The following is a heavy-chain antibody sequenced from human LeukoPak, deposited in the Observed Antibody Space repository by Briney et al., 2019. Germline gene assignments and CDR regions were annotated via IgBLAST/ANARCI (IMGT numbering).Heavy chain of an antibody. CDR1: GYTFTGYY. J-gene: IGHJ6*02. D-gene: IGHD5-12*01. CDR3: ASGSPIVATIFYYYYGMDV. CDR2: INPNSGGT. Sequence: ASVKVSCKASGYTFTGYYMHWVRQAPGQGLEWMGWINPNSGGTNYAQKFQGRVTMTRDTSISTAYMELSGLRSDDTAVYYCASGSPIVATIFYYYYGMDVWGQGTTVTVSS. V-gene: IGHV1-2*02.